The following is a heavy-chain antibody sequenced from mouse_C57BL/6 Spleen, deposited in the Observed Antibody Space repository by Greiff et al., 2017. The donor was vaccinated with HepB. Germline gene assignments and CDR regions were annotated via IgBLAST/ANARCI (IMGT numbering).Heavy chain of an antibody. CDR2: ITNGGGSA. V-gene: IGHV5-12*01. CDR1: GFTFSDYY. CDR3: ARGGSSSWYFDV. J-gene: IGHJ1*03. Sequence: DVKLVESGGGLVQPGGSLKLSCGASGFTFSDYYMYWVRQTPEKRLEWVAYITNGGGSAHYPDTLKGRFTTSRDDAKNTLYLQMSRLKSEDTAMYYCARGGSSSWYFDVWGTGTTVTVSS. D-gene: IGHD1-1*01.